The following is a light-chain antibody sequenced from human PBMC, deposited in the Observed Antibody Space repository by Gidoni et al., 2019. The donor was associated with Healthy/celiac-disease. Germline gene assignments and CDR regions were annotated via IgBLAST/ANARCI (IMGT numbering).Light chain of an antibody. CDR3: HQYGSSPET. Sequence: EIVLTQSPGTLSLSPGERATLSCRASQSVTGSYLAWYQQKPGQAPRLFIYGASSRATGIPDRFSGSGSETDFTLTISRLEPEDFAVYYCHQYGSSPETFGQGTKVEIK. CDR2: GAS. V-gene: IGKV3-20*01. J-gene: IGKJ1*01. CDR1: QSVTGSY.